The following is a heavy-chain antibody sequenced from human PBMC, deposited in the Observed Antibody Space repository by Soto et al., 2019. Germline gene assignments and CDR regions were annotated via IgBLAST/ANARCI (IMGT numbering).Heavy chain of an antibody. J-gene: IGHJ6*02. CDR2: ISYDGSNK. CDR1: GFTFSSYG. D-gene: IGHD1-1*01. CDR3: AKVQSLSSSYYYGMDV. V-gene: IGHV3-30*18. Sequence: QVQLVESGGGVVQPGRSLRLSCAASGFTFSSYGMHWVRQAPGKGLEWVAVISYDGSNKYYADSVKGRFTISRDNSKNTLYLQMNSLRAEDTAVYYCAKVQSLSSSYYYGMDVWGQGTTVTVSS.